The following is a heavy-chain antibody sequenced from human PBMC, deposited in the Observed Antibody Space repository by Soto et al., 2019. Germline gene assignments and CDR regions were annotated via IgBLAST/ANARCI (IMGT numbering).Heavy chain of an antibody. J-gene: IGHJ4*02. V-gene: IGHV3-33*01. CDR2: IWYDGSNE. CDR1: GFTFSSYG. Sequence: QVQLVESGGGVVQPGRSLRLSCAASGFTFSSYGMHWVRLAPGKGLEWVAVIWYDGSNEYYADSVKGRFTISRDNSKNTLYLQMSSLRAEDTAVYYCAGESGNYFDYWGQGTLVTVSS. CDR3: AGESGNYFDY.